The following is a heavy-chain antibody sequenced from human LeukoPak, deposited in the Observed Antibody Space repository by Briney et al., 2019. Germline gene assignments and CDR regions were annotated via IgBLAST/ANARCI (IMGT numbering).Heavy chain of an antibody. V-gene: IGHV3-23*01. J-gene: IGHJ4*02. CDR2: ISGSGDFT. Sequence: GGSLRLSCAASGLTFSNYAMSWVRQAPGKGLEWVSVISGSGDFTYYADSVRGRFTISRDNSRDTLFLQMNSLGAEDTAVYFCAKDMRDYGSGTYYSRFNNWGQGTLVTVSS. D-gene: IGHD3-10*01. CDR3: AKDMRDYGSGTYYSRFNN. CDR1: GLTFSNYA.